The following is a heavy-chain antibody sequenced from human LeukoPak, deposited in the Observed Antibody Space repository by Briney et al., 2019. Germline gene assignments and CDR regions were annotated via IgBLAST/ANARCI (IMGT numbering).Heavy chain of an antibody. CDR2: IYIVGNT. CDR3: ARGTVTAPDF. J-gene: IGHJ4*02. Sequence: GSLRLSCAASVFAMSSNYMSWVRQAPGKGLEWVSVIYIVGNTYYADSVKGRFTISRDNSKNTLYLQMNSLRADDTAVYYCARGTVTAPDFWGQGTLVTVSS. D-gene: IGHD4-17*01. CDR1: VFAMSSNY. V-gene: IGHV3-53*01.